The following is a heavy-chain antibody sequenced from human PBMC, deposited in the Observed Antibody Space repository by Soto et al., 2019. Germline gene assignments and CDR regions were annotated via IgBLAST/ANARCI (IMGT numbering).Heavy chain of an antibody. CDR1: GFTFSSYA. V-gene: IGHV3-30-3*01. CDR2: ISYDGSNK. D-gene: IGHD4-17*01. CDR3: AREKMTTVVTPGLDY. J-gene: IGHJ4*02. Sequence: QVQLVESGGGVVQPGRSLRLSCAASGFTFSSYAMHWVRQAPGKGLEWVAVISYDGSNKYYADSVKGRFTISRDNSKNTLYLQMNSLRAEDTAVYYCAREKMTTVVTPGLDYWGQGPLVTVSS.